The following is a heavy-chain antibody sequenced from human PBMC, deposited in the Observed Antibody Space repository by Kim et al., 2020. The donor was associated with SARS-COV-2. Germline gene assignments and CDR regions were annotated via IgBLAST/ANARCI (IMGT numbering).Heavy chain of an antibody. J-gene: IGHJ3*02. Sequence: SETLSLTCTVSGGSISSYYWSWIRQPPGKGLEWIGYIYYSGSTNYNPSLKSRVTISVDTSKNQFSLKLSSVTAADTAVYYCARTTVTTGADAFDIWGQGTMVTVSS. CDR3: ARTTVTTGADAFDI. CDR1: GGSISSYY. V-gene: IGHV4-59*13. D-gene: IGHD4-17*01. CDR2: IYYSGST.